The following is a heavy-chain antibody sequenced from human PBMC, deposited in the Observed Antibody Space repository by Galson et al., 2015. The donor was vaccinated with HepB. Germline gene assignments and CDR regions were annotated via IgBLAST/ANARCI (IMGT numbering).Heavy chain of an antibody. CDR2: ISWNSGSI. J-gene: IGHJ5*02. V-gene: IGHV3-9*01. CDR3: AREGVAGSLSP. CDR1: GFTFDDYA. Sequence: SLRLSCAASGFTFDDYAMHWVRQAPGKGLEWVSGISWNSGSIGYADSVKGRFTISRDNAKNSLYLQMNSLRAEDTAVYYCAREGVAGSLSPWGQGTLVTVSS. D-gene: IGHD6-19*01.